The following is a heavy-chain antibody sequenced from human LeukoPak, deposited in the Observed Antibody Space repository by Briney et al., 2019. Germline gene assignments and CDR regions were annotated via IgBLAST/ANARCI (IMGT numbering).Heavy chain of an antibody. V-gene: IGHV4-34*01. CDR2: INHGGST. J-gene: IGHJ6*03. CDR3: ARASIAAEPYMDV. Sequence: SETLSLTCAVYGGSFSGYYWSWIRQSPGKGLEWIGEINHGGSTNYNPSLKSRVTISVDTSKNQFSPKLSSVTAADTAVYYCARASIAAEPYMDVWGKGTTVTVSS. CDR1: GGSFSGYY. D-gene: IGHD6-13*01.